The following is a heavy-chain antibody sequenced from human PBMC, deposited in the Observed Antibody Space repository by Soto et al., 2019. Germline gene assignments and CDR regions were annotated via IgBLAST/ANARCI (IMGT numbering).Heavy chain of an antibody. J-gene: IGHJ4*02. CDR1: GVSISNNY. D-gene: IGHD7-27*01. CDR2: IYYNGNT. CDR3: TRANWYSEY. V-gene: IGHV4-59*01. Sequence: QVQLQESGPGLVKPSETLSLTCTVSGVSISNNYWSWIRQPPGKGLEWIGYIYYNGNTNYNPSLKSRVTMSVDTSRNQISLKLTTVTAADTAVYYCTRANWYSEYWGKGNLVTVSS.